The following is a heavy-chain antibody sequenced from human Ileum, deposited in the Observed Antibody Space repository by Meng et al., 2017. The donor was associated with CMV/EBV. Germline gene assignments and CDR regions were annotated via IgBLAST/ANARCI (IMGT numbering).Heavy chain of an antibody. J-gene: IGHJ4*02. D-gene: IGHD2-2*02. CDR2: INVNTGGT. V-gene: IGHV1-2*02. Sequence: ASVNVSCKASGYTLTDSFMHWVRQAPGQGLEWMGFINVNTGGTKSAQKLQGRVTMTRDTSISTAYMDLSRLGTDDTAVYYCVREGYYCTTNNCYKSFDYWGQGTLVTVSS. CDR1: GYTLTDSF. CDR3: VREGYYCTTNNCYKSFDY.